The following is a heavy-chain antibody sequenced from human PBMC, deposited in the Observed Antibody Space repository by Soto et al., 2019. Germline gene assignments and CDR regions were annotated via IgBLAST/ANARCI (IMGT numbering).Heavy chain of an antibody. Sequence: EVQLLESGGKLVQPGGSLTLSCAASGFTFSTYAMAWVRQAPGKGLEWVSGVSASGLNTDYSDPVKGRFYISRDNTKYTESLHISSPSAEDTALYYCARYRPRRICGYFFEYGGQGTPVTVSS. D-gene: IGHD5-12*01. CDR3: ARYRPRRICGYFFEY. CDR1: GFTFSTYA. V-gene: IGHV3-23*01. J-gene: IGHJ4*02. CDR2: VSASGLNT.